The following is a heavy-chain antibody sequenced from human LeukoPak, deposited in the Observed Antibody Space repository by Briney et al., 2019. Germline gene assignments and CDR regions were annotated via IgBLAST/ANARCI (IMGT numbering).Heavy chain of an antibody. CDR3: ARVIVGDDLTVTWFDP. D-gene: IGHD3-22*01. J-gene: IGHJ5*02. V-gene: IGHV1-69*04. CDR1: GGTFSSYA. CDR2: IIPILGIA. Sequence: GASVKVSCKASGGTFSSYAISWVRQAPGQGLEWMGRIIPILGIANYAQKFQGRVTITADKSTSTAYMELSSLRSEDTAVYYCARVIVGDDLTVTWFDPWGQGTLVTVSS.